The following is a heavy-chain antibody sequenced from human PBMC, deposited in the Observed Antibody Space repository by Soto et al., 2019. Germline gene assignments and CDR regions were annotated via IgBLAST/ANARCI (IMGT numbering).Heavy chain of an antibody. Sequence: GASVKVSCKASGYTFTSYAMHWVRQAPGQRLEWMGWINAGNGNTKYSQKFQGRVTITRDTSASTVYMELSSLRSEDTAVYYCARAGVTYYDFWSGYSGYYYYGMDVWGQGTTVTVSS. D-gene: IGHD3-3*01. CDR3: ARAGVTYYDFWSGYSGYYYYGMDV. J-gene: IGHJ6*02. CDR2: INAGNGNT. CDR1: GYTFTSYA. V-gene: IGHV1-3*01.